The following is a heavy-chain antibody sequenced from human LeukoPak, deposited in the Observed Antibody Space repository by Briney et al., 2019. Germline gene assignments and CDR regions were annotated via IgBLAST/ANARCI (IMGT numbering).Heavy chain of an antibody. CDR2: IYYSGST. CDR1: GGSISSSSYY. D-gene: IGHD2-15*01. CDR3: ARVVVAATAWFDP. Sequence: SETLSLTCTVSGGSISSSSYYSGWIRQPPGKGLEWIGSIYYSGSTYYNPSLKSRVTISVDTSKNQFSLKLSSVTAADTAVYYCARVVVAATAWFDPWGQGTLVTVSS. J-gene: IGHJ5*02. V-gene: IGHV4-39*01.